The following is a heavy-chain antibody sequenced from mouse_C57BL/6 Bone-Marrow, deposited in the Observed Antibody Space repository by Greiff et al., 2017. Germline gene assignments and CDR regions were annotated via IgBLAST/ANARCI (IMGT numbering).Heavy chain of an antibody. CDR2: ISSGSSAI. V-gene: IGHV5-17*01. D-gene: IGHD1-1*01. Sequence: EVHVVESGGGLVKPGGSLKLSCAASGFTFSDYGMHWVRQAPEKGLEWVAYISSGSSAIYYADTVKGRFTFSRDNSKNTLFLQMTSLRSEDTAMYYCERHPCYGCSYGYCDYWGQGTTLTVSS. CDR1: GFTFSDYG. CDR3: ERHPCYGCSYGYCDY. J-gene: IGHJ2*01.